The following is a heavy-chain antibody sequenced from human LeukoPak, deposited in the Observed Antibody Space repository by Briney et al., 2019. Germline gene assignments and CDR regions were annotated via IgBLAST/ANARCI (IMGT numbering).Heavy chain of an antibody. D-gene: IGHD2-15*01. CDR3: ARKGGLFDY. CDR1: GGSIRYYY. J-gene: IGHJ4*02. Sequence: SETLSLTCTVSGGSIRYYYWSWIRQSPGKGLEWIGYIYYNGSTNYNPSLKSRVTISVNMSKNQFSLKMSSVTAADTAVYYCARKGGLFDYWGQGRLVTVSS. V-gene: IGHV4-59*01. CDR2: IYYNGST.